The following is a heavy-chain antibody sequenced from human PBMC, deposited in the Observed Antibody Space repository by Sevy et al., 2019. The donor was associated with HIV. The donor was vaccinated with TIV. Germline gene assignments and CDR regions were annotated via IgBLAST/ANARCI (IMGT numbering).Heavy chain of an antibody. CDR1: GFTFSRYS. CDR3: ARPGSGWFEFDS. J-gene: IGHJ4*02. D-gene: IGHD6-19*01. Sequence: GGSLRLSCVASGFTFSRYSMNWVRQAPGKGLEWVSNIGSTGPTIYYADSVKGRFTISKDNAKNSLYLQMNSLREEDTAVYYCARPGSGWFEFDSWGQGTLVTVSS. V-gene: IGHV3-48*02. CDR2: IGSTGPTI.